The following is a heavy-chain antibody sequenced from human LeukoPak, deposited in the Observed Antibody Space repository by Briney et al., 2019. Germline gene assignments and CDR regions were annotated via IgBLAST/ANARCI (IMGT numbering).Heavy chain of an antibody. CDR1: GFTVSSNF. D-gene: IGHD3-10*01. CDR3: AREGTDGELFE. Sequence: GGSLRLSCAASGFTVSSNFMSWVRQAPGKGLEWVSVLYRTGSTYYADSVKGRFTVSRDSSKNTVYLQMNNLRVEDTAVYYCAREGTDGELFEGGQGTLVTVSS. J-gene: IGHJ4*02. CDR2: LYRTGST. V-gene: IGHV3-66*01.